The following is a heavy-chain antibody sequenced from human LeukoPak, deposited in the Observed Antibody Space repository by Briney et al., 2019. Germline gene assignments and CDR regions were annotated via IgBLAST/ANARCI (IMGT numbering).Heavy chain of an antibody. Sequence: PGRPLRLSCAASGFTFSSYGMHWVRQAPGKGLEWVAVIWYDGSNKYYADSVKGRFTISRDNSKNTLYLQMNSLRAEDTAVYYCARGKGYFDWLLNYWGQGTLVTVSS. V-gene: IGHV3-33*01. J-gene: IGHJ4*02. CDR3: ARGKGYFDWLLNY. CDR1: GFTFSSYG. CDR2: IWYDGSNK. D-gene: IGHD3-9*01.